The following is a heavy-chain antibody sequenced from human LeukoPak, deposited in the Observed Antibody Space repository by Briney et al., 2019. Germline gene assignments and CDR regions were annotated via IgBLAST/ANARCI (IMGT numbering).Heavy chain of an antibody. J-gene: IGHJ6*03. CDR3: ARVPPWYMDV. Sequence: SSETLSLTCTVSGGSISSGSYYWGWIRQPPGKGLEWIGNIYYSGTTDYNPSLKSRVTISVDTSKNQFSVKLNSVTAADTAVYYCARVPPWYMDVWGKGTTITVSS. V-gene: IGHV4-39*07. CDR1: GGSISSGSYY. CDR2: IYYSGTT.